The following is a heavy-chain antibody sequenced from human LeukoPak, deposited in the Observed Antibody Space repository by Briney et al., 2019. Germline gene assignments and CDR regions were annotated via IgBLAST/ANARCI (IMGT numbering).Heavy chain of an antibody. D-gene: IGHD3-10*01. V-gene: IGHV4-59*01. CDR1: GGSISSYY. CDR2: IYYSGST. Sequence: SETLSLTCTVSGGSISSYYWSWIRQPPGRGLEWIGYIYYSGSTNYNPSLKSRVTISVDTSKNQFSLKLSSVTAADTAVYYCARVFGYYYGSGSYYNPSWFDPWGQGTLVTASS. CDR3: ARVFGYYYGSGSYYNPSWFDP. J-gene: IGHJ5*02.